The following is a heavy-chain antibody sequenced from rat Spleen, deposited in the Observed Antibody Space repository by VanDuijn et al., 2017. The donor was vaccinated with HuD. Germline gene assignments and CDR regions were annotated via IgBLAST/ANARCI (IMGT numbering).Heavy chain of an antibody. Sequence: EVQLVESNGGLVQSGGSLKLSCAASGFTFNDHFMAWVRQAPTKGLEWVATISSDGSSTYYRDSVKGRFTISRDNAKDILFLQMDSLRSEDTATYYCARRHYGYTDYFDHWGQGVMVTVSS. CDR2: ISSDGSST. J-gene: IGHJ2*01. V-gene: IGHV5-29*01. CDR3: ARRHYGYTDYFDH. D-gene: IGHD1-9*01. CDR1: GFTFNDHF.